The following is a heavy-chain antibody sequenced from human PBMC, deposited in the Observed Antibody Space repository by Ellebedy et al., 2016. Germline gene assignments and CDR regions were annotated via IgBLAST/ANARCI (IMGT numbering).Heavy chain of an antibody. CDR1: GFTFSKWW. V-gene: IGHV3-74*01. Sequence: HTGGSLRLSCAASGFTFSKWWMDWVRQAPGKGLEWVARIGRDGSDTRSADSVKGRFTISRDNAKNTLFLQMNSLRVEDTAIYYCARVGGISDFDFWGQGTLVTVSS. J-gene: IGHJ4*02. D-gene: IGHD3-10*01. CDR2: IGRDGSDT. CDR3: ARVGGISDFDF.